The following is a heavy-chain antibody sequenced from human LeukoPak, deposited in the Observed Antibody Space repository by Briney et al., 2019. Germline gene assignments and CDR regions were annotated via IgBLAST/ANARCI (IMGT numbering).Heavy chain of an antibody. CDR2: ISWNSGSI. D-gene: IGHD3-10*01. CDR1: GFTFDDYA. CDR3: AKVLYYGSGSYQSSAFDY. V-gene: IGHV3-9*01. Sequence: GRSLRLSCAASGFTFDDYAMHWVRQAPGKGLDWVSGISWNSGSIGYADPVKGRFTISRDNAKNSLYLQMNSLRAEDTALYYCAKVLYYGSGSYQSSAFDYWGQGTLVTVSS. J-gene: IGHJ4*02.